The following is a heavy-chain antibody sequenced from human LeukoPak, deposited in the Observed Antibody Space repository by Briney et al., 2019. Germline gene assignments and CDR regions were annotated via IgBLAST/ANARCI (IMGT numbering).Heavy chain of an antibody. CDR1: GFTFSSYA. J-gene: IGHJ6*03. Sequence: GRSLRLSCAASGFTFSSYAMHWVRQAPGKGLEWVAVISYDGSNKYYADSVKGRFTISRDNSKNTLYLQMNSLRAEDTAVYYCARANYCSSTSCYESGYYYYYYMDVWGKGTTVTVSS. D-gene: IGHD2-2*01. CDR2: ISYDGSNK. CDR3: ARANYCSSTSCYESGYYYYYYMDV. V-gene: IGHV3-30-3*01.